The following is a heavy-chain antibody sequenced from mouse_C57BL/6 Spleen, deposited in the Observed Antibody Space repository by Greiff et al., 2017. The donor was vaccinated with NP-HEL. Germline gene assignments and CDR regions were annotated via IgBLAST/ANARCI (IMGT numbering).Heavy chain of an antibody. J-gene: IGHJ4*01. V-gene: IGHV1-19*01. Sequence: EVQLQQSGPVLVKPGASVKMSCKASGYTFTDYYMNWVKQSHGKSLEWIGVINPYNGGTSYNQKFKGKATLTVDKSSSKAYMERNSMTSEDSAVYYCEREAYYYGSSYYAMDYWGQGTSVTVSS. CDR2: INPYNGGT. CDR3: EREAYYYGSSYYAMDY. CDR1: GYTFTDYY. D-gene: IGHD1-1*01.